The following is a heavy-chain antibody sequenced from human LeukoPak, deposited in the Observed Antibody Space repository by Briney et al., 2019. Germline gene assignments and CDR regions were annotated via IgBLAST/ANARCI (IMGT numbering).Heavy chain of an antibody. V-gene: IGHV4-4*07. J-gene: IGHJ4*02. D-gene: IGHD1-1*01. CDR2: IYSSGST. CDR1: GGSFSSHY. Sequence: PSETLSLTCTVSGGSFSSHYWNWIRQPAGKGLEWIGRIYSSGSTNYNPTLKSRVTMSLDTSKNQFSLKLSSVTAADTAVYYCASESWITHYFDYWGQGTLVTVSS. CDR3: ASESWITHYFDY.